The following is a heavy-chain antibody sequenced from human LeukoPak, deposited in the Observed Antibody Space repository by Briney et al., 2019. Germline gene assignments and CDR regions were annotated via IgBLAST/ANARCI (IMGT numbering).Heavy chain of an antibody. CDR1: GYTFTGYY. CDR2: INPNSGGT. Sequence: ASVKVSCKASGYTFTGYYIHWVRQAPGQGLEWMGWINPNSGGTNYAQKFQGRVTMTRDTSISTAYMELSRLRSDDTAVYYCARDIEYCSGGSCYGGLWFDPWGQGTLVTVSS. CDR3: ARDIEYCSGGSCYGGLWFDP. V-gene: IGHV1-2*02. D-gene: IGHD2-15*01. J-gene: IGHJ5*02.